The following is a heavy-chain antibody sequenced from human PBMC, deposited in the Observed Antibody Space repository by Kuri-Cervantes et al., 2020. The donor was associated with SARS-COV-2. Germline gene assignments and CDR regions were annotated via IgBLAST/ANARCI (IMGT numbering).Heavy chain of an antibody. Sequence: GESLKISCAASGFTFSSYWMSWVRQAPGKGLEWVSYISSSGSTIYYADSVKGRFTISRDNAKNSLYLQMNGLRAEDTAVYYCARDSPLVGATWNYFDYWGQGTLVTVSS. V-gene: IGHV3-48*04. CDR1: GFTFSSYW. J-gene: IGHJ4*02. D-gene: IGHD1-26*01. CDR2: ISSSGSTI. CDR3: ARDSPLVGATWNYFDY.